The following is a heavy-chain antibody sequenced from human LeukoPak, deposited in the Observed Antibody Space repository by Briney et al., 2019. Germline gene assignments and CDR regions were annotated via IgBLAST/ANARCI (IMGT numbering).Heavy chain of an antibody. CDR3: ARDADSESGVFGH. CDR2: VHASGST. CDR1: HGSVTSYF. J-gene: IGHJ4*02. Sequence: PSETLSLICNVSHGSVTSYFWNWIRQPAGKGLEWIGRVHASGSTNYSPSLKSRLTIFLDKSKNNFSLKLTSVTAADTAVYYCARDADSESGVFGHWGRGIPVLVSS. V-gene: IGHV4-4*07. D-gene: IGHD2-15*01.